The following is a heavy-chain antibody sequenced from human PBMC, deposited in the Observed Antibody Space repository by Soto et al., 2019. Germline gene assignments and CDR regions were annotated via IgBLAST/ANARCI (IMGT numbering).Heavy chain of an antibody. V-gene: IGHV1-69*04. D-gene: IGHD2-15*01. CDR1: GGTFSSYT. Sequence: QVQLVHSGAEVKKPGSSVKVSCKASGGTFSSYTISWVRQAPGQGLEWMGRIIPILGIANYAQKFQGRVTITADKSTSTAYMELSSLRSEDTAVYYCAREGVVAANKLDYWGQGTLVTVSS. J-gene: IGHJ4*02. CDR2: IIPILGIA. CDR3: AREGVVAANKLDY.